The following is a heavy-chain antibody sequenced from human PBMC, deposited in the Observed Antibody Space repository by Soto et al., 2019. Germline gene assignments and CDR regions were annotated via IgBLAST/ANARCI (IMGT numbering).Heavy chain of an antibody. J-gene: IGHJ6*02. CDR3: ARGLLYGLDV. CDR2: TYYRSKWYN. Sequence: SQTLALICAIPRDSVSSNSAAWNWSRQSPSRGLEWLGRTYYRSKWYNDYAVSVKSRITINPDTSKNQFSLQLNSVTPEDTALYYCARGLLYGLDVWARGTSDPVSS. CDR1: RDSVSSNSAA. V-gene: IGHV6-1*01.